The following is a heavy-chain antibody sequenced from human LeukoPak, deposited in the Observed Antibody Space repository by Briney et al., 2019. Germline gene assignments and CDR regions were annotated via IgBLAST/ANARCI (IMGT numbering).Heavy chain of an antibody. V-gene: IGHV3-33*01. CDR3: ARDEVTTPRD. J-gene: IGHJ4*02. Sequence: PGRSLRLSCAASGFTFSSYGMHWLRQAPGKGLEWVAVMWYDGSNKYYADSVKGRFTISRDNSKNTLYLQMHSLRAEDTAVYYCARDEVTTPRDWGQGTLVTVSS. CDR2: MWYDGSNK. CDR1: GFTFSSYG. D-gene: IGHD4-17*01.